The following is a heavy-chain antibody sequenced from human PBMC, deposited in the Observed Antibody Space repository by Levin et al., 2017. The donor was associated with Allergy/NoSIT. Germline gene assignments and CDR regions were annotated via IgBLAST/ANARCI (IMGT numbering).Heavy chain of an antibody. CDR3: ARRLAVAGYYYYYGMDV. J-gene: IGHJ6*02. V-gene: IGHV3-33*01. Sequence: GESLKISCAASGFTFSSYGMHWVRQAPGKGLEWVAVIWYDGSNKYYADSVKGRFTISRDNSKNTLYLQMNSLRAEDTAVYYCARRLAVAGYYYYYGMDVWGQGTTVTVSS. CDR2: IWYDGSNK. D-gene: IGHD6-19*01. CDR1: GFTFSSYG.